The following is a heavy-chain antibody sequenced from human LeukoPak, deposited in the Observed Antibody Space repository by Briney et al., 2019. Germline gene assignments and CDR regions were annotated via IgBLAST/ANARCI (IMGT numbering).Heavy chain of an antibody. Sequence: PSETLSLTCAVYGGSFSGYYWSWIRQPPGKGLEWIGEINHSGSTNYNPSLKSRVTISVDTSKNRFSLKLSSVTAADTAVYYCARGYDYSSSWGPQGVAFDIWGQGTMVTVSS. CDR2: INHSGST. CDR1: GGSFSGYY. CDR3: ARGYDYSSSWGPQGVAFDI. D-gene: IGHD6-13*01. V-gene: IGHV4-34*01. J-gene: IGHJ3*02.